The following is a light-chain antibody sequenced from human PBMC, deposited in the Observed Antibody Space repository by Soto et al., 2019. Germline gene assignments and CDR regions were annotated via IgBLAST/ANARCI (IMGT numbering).Light chain of an antibody. CDR2: GAT. CDR1: QSVSSSY. V-gene: IGKV3-20*01. J-gene: IGKJ2*01. Sequence: EIVLTQSPGTLSLSPGERATLSCRASQSVSSSYLAWYQQKPGQAPRLLIYGATSRAPGIPDRLSGSGSGTDFTLNIRRLEPEDFTVYYCPQYGSSRYTFGQGTKLEI. CDR3: PQYGSSRYT.